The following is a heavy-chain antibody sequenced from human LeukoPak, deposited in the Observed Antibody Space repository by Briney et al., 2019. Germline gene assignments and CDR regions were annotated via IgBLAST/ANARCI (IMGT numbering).Heavy chain of an antibody. CDR2: IIPIFGTA. J-gene: IGHJ4*02. CDR3: ARNPIELRGYSYGYFDY. V-gene: IGHV1-69*13. Sequence: SVKVSCKASGGTFGSYAISWVRQAPGQGLEWMGGIIPIFGTANYAQKFQGRVTITADESTSTAYMELSSLRSEDTAVYYCARNPIELRGYSYGYFDYWGQGTLVTVSS. CDR1: GGTFGSYA. D-gene: IGHD5-18*01.